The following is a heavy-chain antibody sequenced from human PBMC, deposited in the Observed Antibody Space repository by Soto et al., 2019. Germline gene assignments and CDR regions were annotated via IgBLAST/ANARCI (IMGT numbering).Heavy chain of an antibody. CDR1: GGSISNDGHS. J-gene: IGHJ2*01. CDR3: ARGSASRFFDL. V-gene: IGHV4-30-2*01. CDR2: IYHSGST. Sequence: QLQLQESGSGLVKPSQTLSLTCAVSGGSISNDGHSWSWIRQPPGKGLEWIGYIYHSGSTKYNPPLRSRVTISVDRSKNQFSLELSSVTAADTAVDYCARGSASRFFDLWGRGTLVTVSS.